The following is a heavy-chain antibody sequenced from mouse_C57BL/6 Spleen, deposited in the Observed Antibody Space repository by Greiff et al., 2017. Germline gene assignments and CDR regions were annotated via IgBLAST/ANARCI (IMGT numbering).Heavy chain of an antibody. CDR1: GFTFSDYY. CDR2: INYDGSST. Sequence: EVKLVESEGGLVQPGSSMKLSCTASGFTFSDYYMAWVRQVPEKGLEWVANINYDGSSTYYLDSLKSRFIISRDNAKNILYLQMSSLKSEDTATYYCARDSTGQNYFDYWGQGTTLTVSS. V-gene: IGHV5-16*01. CDR3: ARDSTGQNYFDY. D-gene: IGHD4-1*01. J-gene: IGHJ2*01.